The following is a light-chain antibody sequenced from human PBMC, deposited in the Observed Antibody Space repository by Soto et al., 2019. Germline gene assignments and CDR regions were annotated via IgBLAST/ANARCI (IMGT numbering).Light chain of an antibody. CDR1: QSINNY. J-gene: IGKJ5*01. CDR2: DAS. V-gene: IGKV3-11*01. CDR3: QQRFNWQVT. Sequence: ESVWTQSPVTLSLSPGERATLSCRASQSINNYLAWYQQKPGQAPRLLIYDASNRATGIPARFSGSGSGTDFTLTISSLEPEDFAVYYCQQRFNWQVTFGQGTRLEIK.